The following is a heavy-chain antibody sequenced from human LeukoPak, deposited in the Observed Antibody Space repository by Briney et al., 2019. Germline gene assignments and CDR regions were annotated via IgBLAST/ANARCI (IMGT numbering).Heavy chain of an antibody. D-gene: IGHD6-13*01. CDR3: AKDQQGGSSWYGHQIFDY. V-gene: IGHV3-23*01. CDR2: ISGSGGST. J-gene: IGHJ4*02. CDR1: GFTFSSYA. Sequence: PGGSLRLSCAASGFTFSSYAMSWVRQAPGKGLEWVSAISGSGGSTYYADSVKGRFTIFRDNSKNTLYLQMNSLRAEDTAVYYCAKDQQGGSSWYGHQIFDYWGQGTLVTVSS.